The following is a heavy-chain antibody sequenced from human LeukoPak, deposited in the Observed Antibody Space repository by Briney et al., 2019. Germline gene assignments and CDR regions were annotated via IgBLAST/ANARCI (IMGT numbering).Heavy chain of an antibody. CDR1: GDSIGRYY. V-gene: IGHV4-4*07. Sequence: SETLSLTCTVSGDSIGRYYWNWIRQPAGKGLEWIGRISASGGTNYNPSLKSRVTMSVDTSGNRFSLRLSSVTAADTGVFYCARGGYCDGTGCYLGYYYYYYMGVWGKGTTVTVSS. J-gene: IGHJ6*03. CDR2: ISASGGT. D-gene: IGHD2-2*01. CDR3: ARGGYCDGTGCYLGYYYYYYMGV.